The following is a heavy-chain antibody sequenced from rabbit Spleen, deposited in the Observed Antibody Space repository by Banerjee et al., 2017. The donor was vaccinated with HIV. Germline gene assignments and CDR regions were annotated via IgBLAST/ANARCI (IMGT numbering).Heavy chain of an antibody. D-gene: IGHD1-1*01. J-gene: IGHJ6*01. CDR2: IYTGSSGST. V-gene: IGHV1S40*01. CDR3: ARDTSSSFSSYGMDL. Sequence: QSLEESGGDLVKPGASLTLTCTASGLDFSSSYWICWVRQAPGKGLEWIACIYTGSSGSTYYASWAKGRFTCSKTSSTTVTLQMTRLTAADTATYFCARDTSSSFSSYGMDLWGQGTLVTVS. CDR1: GLDFSSSYW.